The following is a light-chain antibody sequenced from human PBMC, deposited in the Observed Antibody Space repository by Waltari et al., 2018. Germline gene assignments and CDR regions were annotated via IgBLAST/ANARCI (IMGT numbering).Light chain of an antibody. CDR1: QYISNC. V-gene: IGKV1-5*03. J-gene: IGKJ1*01. CDR2: KAS. Sequence: DIQMTQSPSTLSASVGDRVTISCRASQYISNCLAWYQQKPGKAPKLLIYKASTLESGVPSRFSGSGSGTEFTLTINSLQPDDFASYHCQQCIEESPWTFGQGTKVEMK. CDR3: QQCIEESPWT.